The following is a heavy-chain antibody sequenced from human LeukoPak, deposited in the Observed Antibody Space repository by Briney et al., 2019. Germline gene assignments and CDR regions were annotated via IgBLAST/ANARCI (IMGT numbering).Heavy chain of an antibody. V-gene: IGHV5-51*01. CDR3: ARRGFYDILTGYSRAFDY. J-gene: IGHJ4*02. CDR1: GYSFTSYW. CDR2: IYPGDSDT. Sequence: RGESLKISCKGSGYSFTSYWIGWVRQMPGKGLEWMGIIYPGDSDTRYSPSFQGQVTISADKSISTAYLQWSSLKASDTAMYYCARRGFYDILTGYSRAFDYWGQGTLVTVSS. D-gene: IGHD3-9*01.